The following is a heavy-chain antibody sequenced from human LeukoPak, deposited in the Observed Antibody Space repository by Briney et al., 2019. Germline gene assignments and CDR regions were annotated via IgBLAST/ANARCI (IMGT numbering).Heavy chain of an antibody. CDR1: GGSFSGYY. V-gene: IGHV4-34*01. Sequence: SETLSLTCAVYGGSFSGYYWSWIRQPPGKGLEWIGEINHSGSTNYNPSLKSRVTISVDTSKNQFSLKLSSVTAADTAVYYCAREGYQLLYGRLGFWFDPWGQGTLVTVSS. J-gene: IGHJ5*02. CDR2: INHSGST. CDR3: AREGYQLLYGRLGFWFDP. D-gene: IGHD2-2*02.